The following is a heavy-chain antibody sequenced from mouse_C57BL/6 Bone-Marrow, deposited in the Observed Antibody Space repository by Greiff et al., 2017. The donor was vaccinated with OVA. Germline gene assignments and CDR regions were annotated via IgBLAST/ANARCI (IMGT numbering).Heavy chain of an antibody. CDR1: GFTFSDYG. J-gene: IGHJ4*01. CDR2: ISSGSSTI. CDR3: AGRWLRRGYYAMDY. Sequence: EVKLVESGGGLVKPGGSLKLSCAASGFTFSDYGMHWVRQAPEKGLEWVAYISSGSSTIYYADTVKGRFTISRDNAKNTLFLQLTSLRSEDTAMXYCAGRWLRRGYYAMDYWGQGTSVTVSS. V-gene: IGHV5-17*01. D-gene: IGHD2-2*01.